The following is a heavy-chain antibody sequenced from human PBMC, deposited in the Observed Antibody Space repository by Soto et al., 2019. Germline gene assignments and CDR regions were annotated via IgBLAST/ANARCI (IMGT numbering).Heavy chain of an antibody. V-gene: IGHV1-69*01. Sequence: QVQLLQSAAEVTKTGSSVKVSCKTSGDIFSSYSVSWVRQAPGKGLEWLGGIIPTYNKPNYAQKFQGRLTLTADASTSTVYMELTSLLTEDRAISYCARDRYYHAIRGYHPKFESWGQGPRVTVS. J-gene: IGHJ4*02. CDR2: IIPTYNKP. D-gene: IGHD3-22*01. CDR3: ARDRYYHAIRGYHPKFES. CDR1: GDIFSSYS.